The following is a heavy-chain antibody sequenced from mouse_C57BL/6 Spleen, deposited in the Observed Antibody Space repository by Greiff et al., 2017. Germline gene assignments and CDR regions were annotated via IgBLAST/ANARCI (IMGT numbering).Heavy chain of an antibody. J-gene: IGHJ3*01. CDR2: IHPNSGST. Sequence: VQLQQPGAELVKPGASVKLSCKASGYTFTSYWMHWVKQRPGQGLEWIGMIHPNSGSTNYNEKFKSKATLTVDKSSSTAYMQLSSLTSEDSAVYYCAREGIYDGYYGAYWGQGTLVTVSA. V-gene: IGHV1-64*01. D-gene: IGHD2-3*01. CDR1: GYTFTSYW. CDR3: AREGIYDGYYGAY.